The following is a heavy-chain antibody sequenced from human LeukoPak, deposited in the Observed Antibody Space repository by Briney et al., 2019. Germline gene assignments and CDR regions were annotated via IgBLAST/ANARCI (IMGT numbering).Heavy chain of an antibody. J-gene: IGHJ4*02. CDR2: ISYDGSNE. V-gene: IGHV3-30*03. CDR3: AASLRASCSFDR. CDR1: GFTFSNFG. D-gene: IGHD3-10*01. Sequence: GGSLRLSCADSGFTFSNFGMHWVRQAPGKGLEWVAFISYDGSNENYADSVKGGFTISGDNSRSTQYLQMNSLRAEDTAVYYCAASLRASCSFDRWGQGTLVTVS.